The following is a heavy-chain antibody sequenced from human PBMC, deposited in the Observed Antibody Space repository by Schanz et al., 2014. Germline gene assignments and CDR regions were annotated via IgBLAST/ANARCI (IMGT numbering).Heavy chain of an antibody. J-gene: IGHJ4*02. V-gene: IGHV3-66*01. CDR2: IYIGGNT. CDR1: GFSVGNKY. Sequence: EVQLVESGGGLVQPGKSLRLSYAASGFSVGNKYMNWVRQAPGKGLEWVSFIYIGGNTYYADSVKGRFTISRDNSKNTVYIQMNSLRAEDTAVYYCARGGPAYYFDDWGQGTLVTVSS. CDR3: ARGGPAYYFDD.